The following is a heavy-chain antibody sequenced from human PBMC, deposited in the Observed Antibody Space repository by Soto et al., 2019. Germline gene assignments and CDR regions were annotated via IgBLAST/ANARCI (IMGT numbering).Heavy chain of an antibody. V-gene: IGHV4-34*01. CDR3: ARGLTYYDYIWGSYRPSHFDY. CDR1: GGSFSGYY. D-gene: IGHD3-16*02. Sequence: QVRLQQWGAGLLKPSETLSLTCAVYGGSFSGYYWSWIRQPPGKGLEWIGEINHSGSTNYNPSLKSRVTISVDTSKNQFSLKLSSVTAADTAVYYCARGLTYYDYIWGSYRPSHFDYWGQGTLVTVSS. CDR2: INHSGST. J-gene: IGHJ4*02.